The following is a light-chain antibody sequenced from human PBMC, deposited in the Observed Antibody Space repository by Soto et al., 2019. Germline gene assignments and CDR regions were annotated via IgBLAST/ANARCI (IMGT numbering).Light chain of an antibody. CDR2: AAS. Sequence: DIQMSQCPSSLSASVGDRVTITCRASQGITSYLAWYQQKPGKVPKLLIYAASTLKSGVPSRFSGSGSGTDFTLTIGSLQPEDVATYYCQKYNSAPLTFGGGTKVEIK. V-gene: IGKV1-27*01. CDR1: QGITSY. CDR3: QKYNSAPLT. J-gene: IGKJ4*01.